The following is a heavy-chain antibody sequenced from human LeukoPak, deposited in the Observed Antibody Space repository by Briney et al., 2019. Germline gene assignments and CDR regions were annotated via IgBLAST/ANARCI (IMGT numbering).Heavy chain of an antibody. CDR3: ARDSVAWLVENWFDP. J-gene: IGHJ5*02. Sequence: GGSLRLSCAASGFTFSSYEMNWVRQAPGKGLEWVSSISSSSSYIYYADSVKGRFTISRDNAKNSLYLQMNSLRAEDTAVYYCARDSVAWLVENWFDPWGQGTPVTVSS. CDR2: ISSSSSYI. D-gene: IGHD6-19*01. V-gene: IGHV3-21*01. CDR1: GFTFSSYE.